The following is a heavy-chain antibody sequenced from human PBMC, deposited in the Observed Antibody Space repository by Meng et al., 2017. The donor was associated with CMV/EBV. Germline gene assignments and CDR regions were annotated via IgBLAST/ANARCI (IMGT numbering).Heavy chain of an antibody. V-gene: IGHV4-4*07. J-gene: IGHJ4*02. CDR1: GGSISSYY. D-gene: IGHD2-15*01. CDR2: IYTSGST. Sequence: QGQLQEAGPGPVKPSETPSLTCTVSGGSISSYYWSWIRQPAGKGLEWIGRIYTSGSTNYNPSLKSRVTMSVDTSKNQFSLKLSSVTAADTAVYYCARAAVDLSKDYFDYWGQGTLVTVSS. CDR3: ARAAVDLSKDYFDY.